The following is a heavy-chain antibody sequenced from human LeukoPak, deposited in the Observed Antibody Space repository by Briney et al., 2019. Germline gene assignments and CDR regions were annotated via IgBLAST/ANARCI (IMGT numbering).Heavy chain of an antibody. CDR3: ARWPHYYGSGSYAQGDY. CDR2: VFHDGST. CDR1: EGSVSTYF. J-gene: IGHJ4*02. Sequence: PSETLSLTCTVSEGSVSTYFWNWLRQPPGGGLEWIGHVFHDGSTNLNPSLKSRVTISIDTSKNQFSLNLRSVTAADTAVYYCARWPHYYGSGSYAQGDYWGQGTLVTVSS. V-gene: IGHV4-59*08. D-gene: IGHD3-10*01.